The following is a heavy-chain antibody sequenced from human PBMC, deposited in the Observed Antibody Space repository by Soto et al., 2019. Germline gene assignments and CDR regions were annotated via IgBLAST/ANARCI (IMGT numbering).Heavy chain of an antibody. Sequence: SETLSLTCTVSGGSISSGGYYWSWIRQHPGKGLEWIGYIYYSGSTYYNPSLKSRVTISVDTSKNQFSLKLSSVTAADTAVYYRARASHYDYVWGSYRSTYYFDYWGQGALVTAPQ. J-gene: IGHJ4*02. CDR1: GGSISSGGYY. D-gene: IGHD3-16*02. CDR3: ARASHYDYVWGSYRSTYYFDY. CDR2: IYYSGST. V-gene: IGHV4-31*03.